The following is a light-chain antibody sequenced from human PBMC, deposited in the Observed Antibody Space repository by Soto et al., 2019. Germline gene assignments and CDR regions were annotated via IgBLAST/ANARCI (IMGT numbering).Light chain of an antibody. CDR3: SSYTSSSTLV. J-gene: IGLJ1*01. Sequence: QSALTQPASVSGSPGQSITISCTGTSSDFGGYNYVSWYQQHPGKAPKLMMYEVSNRPSGVSNRFSGSKSGNTASLTISGLQAEDEADYYCSSYTSSSTLVFGTGTKLTVL. V-gene: IGLV2-14*01. CDR2: EVS. CDR1: SSDFGGYNY.